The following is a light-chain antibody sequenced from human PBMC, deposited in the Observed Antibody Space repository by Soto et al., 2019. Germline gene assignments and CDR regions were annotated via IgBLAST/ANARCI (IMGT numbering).Light chain of an antibody. CDR3: QQRSTWPPFS. Sequence: EIVLTQSPATLSLSLGERATLSCRASQSIGSYLAWYQHKLGQPPRLLIYDASNRATGIPVRFSGSGSGTDFTLTISSLEPEDFAVYYCQQRSTWPPFSFGPGTKVDNK. CDR1: QSIGSY. J-gene: IGKJ3*01. V-gene: IGKV3-11*01. CDR2: DAS.